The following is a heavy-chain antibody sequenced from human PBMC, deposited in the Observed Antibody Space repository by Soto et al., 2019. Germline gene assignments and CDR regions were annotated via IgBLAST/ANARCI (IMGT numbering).Heavy chain of an antibody. V-gene: IGHV3-21*06. J-gene: IGHJ6*02. CDR1: GFIFSSHN. Sequence: DVQLVESGGGLVKPGGSLRLSCAASGFIFSSHNMNWVRQAPGKGLEWVSSITGSSSYIFYADSVKGRFTISRDNAKNTVYLQMNSVRAEDTGVYYCAKLVASETGYGMDVWGQGTTVTVSS. D-gene: IGHD3-9*01. CDR2: ITGSSSYI. CDR3: AKLVASETGYGMDV.